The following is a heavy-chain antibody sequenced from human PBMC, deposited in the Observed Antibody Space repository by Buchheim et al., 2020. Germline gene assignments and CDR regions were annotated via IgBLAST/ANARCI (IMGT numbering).Heavy chain of an antibody. Sequence: ELQLVESGGGLVQPGGSLRLSCAASRFTFSTYWMNWVRQAPGKGLEWVASIKQDDSEKYYVGSVKGRFTISRDNATNSLYLQMNSLRAEDTAVYYCASSYNWNHGSKFDYWDQGTL. D-gene: IGHD1-14*01. CDR1: RFTFSTYW. CDR3: ASSYNWNHGSKFDY. CDR2: IKQDDSEK. V-gene: IGHV3-7*01. J-gene: IGHJ4*02.